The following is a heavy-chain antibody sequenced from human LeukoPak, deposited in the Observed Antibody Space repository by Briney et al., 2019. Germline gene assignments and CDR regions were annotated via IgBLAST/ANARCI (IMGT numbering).Heavy chain of an antibody. Sequence: SSVKVSCKSSGGTFSSYAISWVRQAPGQGLQWMGIIIPILGIANYAQKFQGRVTITADESTSTAYMELSSLRSEDTAVYYCARDPEIAAAGTPRWFDPWGQGTLVTVSS. CDR2: IIPILGIA. D-gene: IGHD6-13*01. J-gene: IGHJ5*02. CDR3: ARDPEIAAAGTPRWFDP. CDR1: GGTFSSYA. V-gene: IGHV1-69*04.